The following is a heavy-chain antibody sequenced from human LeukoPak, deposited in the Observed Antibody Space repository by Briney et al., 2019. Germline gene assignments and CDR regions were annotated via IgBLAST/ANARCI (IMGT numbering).Heavy chain of an antibody. Sequence: ASVTVSFKASGYIFTSYYIHWVRQAPGQGLEWMGIINPSGGNTNYAQKFQGRVTMTRDTSTSTVYMELSSLRSGDTAVYYCARFAVHRRLAVAGQFGLDYWGQGTLVTVSS. CDR2: INPSGGNT. CDR3: ARFAVHRRLAVAGQFGLDY. J-gene: IGHJ4*02. V-gene: IGHV1-46*01. CDR1: GYIFTSYY. D-gene: IGHD6-19*01.